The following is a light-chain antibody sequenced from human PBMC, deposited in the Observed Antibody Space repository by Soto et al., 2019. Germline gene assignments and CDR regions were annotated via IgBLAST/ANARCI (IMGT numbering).Light chain of an antibody. Sequence: EIVLTQSPGTLSLSPGERATLSCRASQSVSSSYLAWYQQKPGQPPRLLIYDASSRATGIPDSFSGSGSGRDVTLTISRLEPEDFAVYFCQQYGSSPYTFGQGTKLEIK. CDR2: DAS. CDR3: QQYGSSPYT. J-gene: IGKJ2*01. V-gene: IGKV3-20*01. CDR1: QSVSSSY.